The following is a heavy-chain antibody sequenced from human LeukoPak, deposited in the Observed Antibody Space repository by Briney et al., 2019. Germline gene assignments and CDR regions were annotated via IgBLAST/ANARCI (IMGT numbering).Heavy chain of an antibody. CDR2: IYYSGST. V-gene: IGHV4-59*01. Sequence: SETLSLTCTVSGGSISSYYWSWIRQPPGKGLEWIGYIYYSGSTNYNPSLKSRVTISVDTSKNQFSLKLSSVTAADTAVYYCARGSLRPYDFWSGYYHSFFDYWGQGTLVTVS. CDR1: GGSISSYY. D-gene: IGHD3-3*01. CDR3: ARGSLRPYDFWSGYYHSFFDY. J-gene: IGHJ4*02.